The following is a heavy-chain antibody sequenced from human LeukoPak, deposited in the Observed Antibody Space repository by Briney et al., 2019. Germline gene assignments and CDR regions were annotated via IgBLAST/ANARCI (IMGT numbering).Heavy chain of an antibody. Sequence: APVKVSCKPSGGTFGSYAVNWVRQAPGQGLEWVGKIVPLLGVPKYAQKFQERVTITADKSTSTAYMELSSLTSDDTAVYYCARGDSVLQYWGPGTLVTVSS. CDR1: GGTFGSYA. J-gene: IGHJ4*02. CDR3: ARGDSVLQY. CDR2: IVPLLGVP. D-gene: IGHD3-10*02. V-gene: IGHV1-69*04.